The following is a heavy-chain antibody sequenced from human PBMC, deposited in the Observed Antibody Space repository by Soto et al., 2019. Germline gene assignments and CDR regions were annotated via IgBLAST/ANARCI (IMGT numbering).Heavy chain of an antibody. Sequence: VGSLRLSCEGSGFTFSDYYISWIRQAPGKGLEWVSYSSNSGTFSRYADSVKGRFSISRDNTKNLLYLQMNSLRAEDTAVYYCARSGDNYNRLDYWGQGTPVTVSS. CDR1: GFTFSDYY. CDR3: ARSGDNYNRLDY. CDR2: SSNSGTFS. D-gene: IGHD1-1*01. V-gene: IGHV3-11*06. J-gene: IGHJ4*02.